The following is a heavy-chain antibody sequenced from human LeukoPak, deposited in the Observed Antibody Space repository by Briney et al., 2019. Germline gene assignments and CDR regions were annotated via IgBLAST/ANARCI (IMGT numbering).Heavy chain of an antibody. CDR3: ARISRGYYYDSSGPSHAFDF. CDR2: INPNSGGT. D-gene: IGHD3-22*01. V-gene: IGHV1-2*02. J-gene: IGHJ3*01. CDR1: GYTFTDYY. Sequence: GASVKVSCEASGYTFTDYYMHWVRQAPGQGLEWMGWINPNSGGTNYAQKFQGRVTMTRDTSISTAYMELSRLRSDDTAVYYCARISRGYYYDSSGPSHAFDFWGQGTMVTVSS.